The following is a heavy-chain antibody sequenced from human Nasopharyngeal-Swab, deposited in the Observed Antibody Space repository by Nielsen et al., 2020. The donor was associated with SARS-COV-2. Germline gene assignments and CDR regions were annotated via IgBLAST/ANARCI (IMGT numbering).Heavy chain of an antibody. V-gene: IGHV3-9*01. D-gene: IGHD5-12*01. CDR2: ISWNSGSI. CDR3: AKDKGGYDASDY. Sequence: SLKISCAASGFTFDDYAMHWVRQAPGKGLEWVSGISWNSGSIGYADSVKGRFTISRDNAKNSLYLQMNSLRAEDTALYYCAKDKGGYDASDYWGQGTLVTVSS. J-gene: IGHJ4*02. CDR1: GFTFDDYA.